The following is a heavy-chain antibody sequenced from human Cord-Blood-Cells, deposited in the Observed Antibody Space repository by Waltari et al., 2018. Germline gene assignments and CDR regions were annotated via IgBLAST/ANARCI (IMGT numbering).Heavy chain of an antibody. J-gene: IGHJ3*02. D-gene: IGHD5-12*01. CDR2: IIPIFGTA. V-gene: IGHV1-69*01. CDR3: ARDLSRGYDDAFDI. CDR1: GGTFSSYD. Sequence: QVQLVQSGAEVKKPGSSVQVSCKASGGTFSSYDISWVRQAPGQGLEWMGGIIPIFGTANYAQKFQGRVTITADESTSTAYMELSSLRSEDTAVYYCARDLSRGYDDAFDIWGQGTMVTVSS.